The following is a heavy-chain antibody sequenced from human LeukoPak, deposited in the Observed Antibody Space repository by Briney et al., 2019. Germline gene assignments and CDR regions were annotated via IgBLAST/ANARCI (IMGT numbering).Heavy chain of an antibody. CDR1: GYAFSSYD. Sequence: ASVKVSCKASGYAFSSYDINWVRQATGQGLEWMAYMNPNSGNTGHAQKFQGRVTITWNTSISTIYMELSSLRSEDTAVYYCAREGLDYWGQGTLVTVSS. V-gene: IGHV1-8*03. CDR3: AREGLDY. CDR2: MNPNSGNT. J-gene: IGHJ4*02.